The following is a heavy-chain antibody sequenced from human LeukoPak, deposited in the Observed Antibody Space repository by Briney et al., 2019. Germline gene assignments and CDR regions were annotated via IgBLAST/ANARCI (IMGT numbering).Heavy chain of an antibody. Sequence: PSETLSLTCTVSGGSVSSGSYYWSWIRQPPGTELEWIGYIYYSGSTNYNPSLKSRVTISVDSSKNQFSLKLSSVTAADTAVYYCASLRSDSSGYYNLRIDYWGQGTLVTVSS. J-gene: IGHJ4*02. V-gene: IGHV4-61*01. CDR2: IYYSGST. CDR1: GGSVSSGSYY. CDR3: ASLRSDSSGYYNLRIDY. D-gene: IGHD3-22*01.